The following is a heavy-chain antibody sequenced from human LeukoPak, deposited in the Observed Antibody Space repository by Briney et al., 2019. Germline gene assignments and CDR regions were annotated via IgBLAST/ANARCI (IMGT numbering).Heavy chain of an antibody. J-gene: IGHJ5*02. V-gene: IGHV4-39*07. CDR2: IYYSGST. Sequence: PSETLSLTCTVSGGSISSSSSYWGWIRQPPGKGLEWIGSIYYSGSTYYNPSLKSRVTISVDTSKNQFSLKLSSVTAADTAVYYCARGRGTGSSITMVRGGRRDWFDPWGQGTLVTVSS. CDR3: ARGRGTGSSITMVRGGRRDWFDP. D-gene: IGHD3-10*01. CDR1: GGSISSSSSY.